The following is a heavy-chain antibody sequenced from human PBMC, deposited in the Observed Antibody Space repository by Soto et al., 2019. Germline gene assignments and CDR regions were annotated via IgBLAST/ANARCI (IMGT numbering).Heavy chain of an antibody. V-gene: IGHV3-23*01. Sequence: EVQLLESGGGLVQPGGSLRLSCVASGFTFINYAMTWVRQAPGKGLEWVSAISGTGATTYYADSVKGRFTISRDNSKNTLSLQMNSLRAEDTAVYYCAKDGSTTSDYFYFYMDVWGKGTTVTVSS. J-gene: IGHJ6*03. CDR3: AKDGSTTSDYFYFYMDV. D-gene: IGHD4-4*01. CDR2: ISGTGATT. CDR1: GFTFINYA.